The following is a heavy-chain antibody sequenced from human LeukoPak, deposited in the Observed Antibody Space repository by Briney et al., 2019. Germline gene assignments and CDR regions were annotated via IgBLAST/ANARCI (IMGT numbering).Heavy chain of an antibody. CDR1: GFTFSNYG. J-gene: IGHJ4*02. D-gene: IGHD5-18*01. V-gene: IGHV3-23*01. CDR3: AKNAGYSYGLYYFDY. CDR2: ISGSGVTT. Sequence: GGSLRLSCAASGFTFSNYGMSWVRQAPGKGLEWVSAISGSGVTTYYADSVKGRFTISRDNSKNTVHLQMDSLRAEDSAVYYCAKNAGYSYGLYYFDYWGQGTLVTVSS.